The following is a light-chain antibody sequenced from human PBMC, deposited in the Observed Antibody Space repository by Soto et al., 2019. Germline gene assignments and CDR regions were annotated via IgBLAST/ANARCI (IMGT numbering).Light chain of an antibody. V-gene: IGKV3-11*01. CDR3: QQRSNWPPWT. Sequence: EIVLTQSPATLSLSPGERATLSCRASQSVSSYLAWYQQKPGQAPRLLIYDASNRATGIPARFSGSGSGTDFTLTISSLEPEDFAVYYCQQRSNWPPWTFGQGTKAGI. CDR2: DAS. J-gene: IGKJ1*01. CDR1: QSVSSY.